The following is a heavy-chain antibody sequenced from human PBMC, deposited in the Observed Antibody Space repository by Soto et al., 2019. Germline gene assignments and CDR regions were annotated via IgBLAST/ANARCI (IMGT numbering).Heavy chain of an antibody. CDR1: GLTFRSYA. J-gene: IGHJ4*02. CDR2: IYYSGST. V-gene: IGHV4-38-2*01. D-gene: IGHD3-22*01. CDR3: AKNPGYYYDSTGYHFDY. Sequence: GSLRLSCAASGLTFRSYAMSWVRQAPGKGLEWIGSIYYSGSTYYNPSLKSRVAISLDTSKNQFSLKLTSVTATDTAVYYCAKNPGYYYDSTGYHFDYWGQGTLVTVSS.